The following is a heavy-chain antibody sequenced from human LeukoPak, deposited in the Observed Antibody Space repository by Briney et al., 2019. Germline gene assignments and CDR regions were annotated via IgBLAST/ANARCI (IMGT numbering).Heavy chain of an antibody. CDR2: MNPNSGNT. J-gene: IGHJ5*02. D-gene: IGHD3-3*01. CDR1: GYTFTSYD. V-gene: IGHV1-8*01. CDR3: ARALVAGEVISFDP. Sequence: ASVKVSCKASGYTFTSYDINWVRQATGQGLEWMGWMNPNSGNTGYAQKFQGRVTMTRSTSISTAYMELSSLRSEDTAVYYCARALVAGEVISFDPWGQGTLVTVSS.